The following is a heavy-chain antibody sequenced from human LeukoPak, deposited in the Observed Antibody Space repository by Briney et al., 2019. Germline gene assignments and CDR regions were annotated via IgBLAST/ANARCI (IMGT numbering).Heavy chain of an antibody. Sequence: GASVKVSCKPSRYTFTSYYMHWVRQAPGQGLEWMGIINPSGGSTNYAQKFECRVTMTREMSTSTVYMELSSLRSDDTAVYYCAREAAAAGENYFDYGGQGTLVTVSS. D-gene: IGHD6-13*01. CDR1: RYTFTSYY. CDR3: AREAAAAGENYFDY. V-gene: IGHV1-46*01. CDR2: INPSGGST. J-gene: IGHJ4*02.